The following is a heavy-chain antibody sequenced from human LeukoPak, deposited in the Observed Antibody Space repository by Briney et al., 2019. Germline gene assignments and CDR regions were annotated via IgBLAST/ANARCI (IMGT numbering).Heavy chain of an antibody. Sequence: PGGSLRLSCAASGFTFSSYSMNWVRQAPGKGLEWVSSISETGRSTNYTDSVKGRFTVSRDNSKNTLYLQMNNVRVEDTAIYYCAKDFEPALIGAFDVWGRGTQVTVSS. CDR3: AKDFEPALIGAFDV. V-gene: IGHV3-23*01. J-gene: IGHJ2*01. D-gene: IGHD3-16*01. CDR1: GFTFSSYS. CDR2: ISETGRST.